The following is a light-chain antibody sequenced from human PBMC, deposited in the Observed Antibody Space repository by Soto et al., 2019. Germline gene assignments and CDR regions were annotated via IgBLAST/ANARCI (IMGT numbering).Light chain of an antibody. J-gene: IGKJ3*01. Sequence: DIQMTQSPSSLSASLGDRVTITCRASQSVVTYLSWYQQKQGRAPKLLINVASTLQSGVPSRFSGSGSGTEFTLTISSLRSEDFAVYFCQQYTNWPFTFGPGTKVDI. CDR2: VAS. CDR1: QSVVTY. V-gene: IGKV1-39*01. CDR3: QQYTNWPFT.